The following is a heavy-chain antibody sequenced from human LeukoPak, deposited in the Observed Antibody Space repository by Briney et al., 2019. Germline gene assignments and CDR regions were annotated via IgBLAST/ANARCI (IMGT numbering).Heavy chain of an antibody. J-gene: IGHJ2*01. CDR3: ARGTIVVVTDWYFDL. V-gene: IGHV3-7*01. CDR1: GFTFSSYW. D-gene: IGHD3-22*01. Sequence: GGSLRLSCAATGFTFSSYWMTWVRQAPGKGLEWVANIKQDGSEKYCVDSVKGRFTISRDNAKNSLYLQMDSLRAEDTAVYYCARGTIVVVTDWYFDLWGRGTLVTVSS. CDR2: IKQDGSEK.